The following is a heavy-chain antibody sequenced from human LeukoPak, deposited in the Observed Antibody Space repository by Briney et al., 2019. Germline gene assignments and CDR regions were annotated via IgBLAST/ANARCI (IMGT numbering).Heavy chain of an antibody. CDR1: GFTFSSYA. CDR3: AKSSNSGYDSCADY. CDR2: ISGRGGST. V-gene: IGHV3-23*01. J-gene: IGHJ4*02. Sequence: PGGSLRLSCAASGFTFSSYAMNWVRQAPGKGLQWVSAISGRGGSTYYADSVKGRFTISRDNSKNTLYLQMNSLRAEDTAVYYCAKSSNSGYDSCADYWGQGTLVTVSS. D-gene: IGHD5-12*01.